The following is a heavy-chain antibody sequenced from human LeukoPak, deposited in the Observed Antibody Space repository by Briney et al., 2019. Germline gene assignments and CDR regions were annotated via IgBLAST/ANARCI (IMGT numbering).Heavy chain of an antibody. V-gene: IGHV3-53*01. CDR1: GFTVSSNY. Sequence: GGSLRLSCAASGFTVSSNYMSWVRQAPGKGLEWVSAIYSGGSTYYADSVKGRFTIPRDNSKNTLYLQMNSLRAEDTAVYYCARVSGWNDAWFDPWGQGTLVTVSS. CDR2: IYSGGST. D-gene: IGHD1-1*01. J-gene: IGHJ5*02. CDR3: ARVSGWNDAWFDP.